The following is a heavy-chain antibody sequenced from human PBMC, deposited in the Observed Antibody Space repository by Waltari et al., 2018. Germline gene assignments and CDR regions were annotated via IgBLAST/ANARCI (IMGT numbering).Heavy chain of an antibody. J-gene: IGHJ6*02. CDR1: GFTFGAHA. Sequence: EVQLVESGGGLVQPGRSMRLSCTPSGFTFGAHALGWLRQAPGKGLEWVGFIRSKFYGGTTDYAASVKGRFTVSRDDSKSIAYLQMNSLKTEDTGVYYCSRVSASGDGMDVWGQGTTVTVSS. CDR3: SRVSASGDGMDV. D-gene: IGHD3-16*01. V-gene: IGHV3-49*03. CDR2: IRSKFYGGTT.